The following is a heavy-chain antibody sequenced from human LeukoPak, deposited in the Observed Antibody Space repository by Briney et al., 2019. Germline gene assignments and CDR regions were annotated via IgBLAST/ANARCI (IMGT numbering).Heavy chain of an antibody. Sequence: RASVKVSCKASGGTFSSYAISWVRQAPGQGLEWMGGIIPIFGIANYAQKFQGRVTITTDESTSTAYMELSSLRSEDTAVYYCARERTSYDFWSGYYPFDYWGQGTLDTVSS. J-gene: IGHJ4*02. CDR3: ARERTSYDFWSGYYPFDY. V-gene: IGHV1-69*05. D-gene: IGHD3-3*01. CDR2: IIPIFGIA. CDR1: GGTFSSYA.